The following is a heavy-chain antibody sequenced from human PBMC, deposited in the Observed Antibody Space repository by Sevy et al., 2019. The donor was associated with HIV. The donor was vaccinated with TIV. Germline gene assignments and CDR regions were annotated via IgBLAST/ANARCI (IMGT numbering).Heavy chain of an antibody. CDR2: ISTSTGNT. CDR1: GYTFSTYG. J-gene: IGHJ4*02. CDR3: ARGDMGETGATFDY. D-gene: IGHD1-1*01. V-gene: IGHV1-18*01. Sequence: ASVKVSCKASGYTFSTYGIHWVRQAPGQGLEWVGWISTSTGNTIFDQKFQGSITLATDTATSTAFMDLMRLTSDDTDVYYCARGDMGETGATFDYWGQGTLVTVSS.